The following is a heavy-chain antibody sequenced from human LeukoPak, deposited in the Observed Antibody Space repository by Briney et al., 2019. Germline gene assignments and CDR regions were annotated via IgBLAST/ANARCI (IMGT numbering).Heavy chain of an antibody. D-gene: IGHD2-15*01. CDR2: IYYSGST. CDR1: GGSISSYY. V-gene: IGHV4-59*01. Sequence: MSSETLSLTCTVSGGSISSYYWSWIRQPPGKGLEWIGYIYYSGSTNYNPSLKSRVTISVDTSKNQFSLKLSSVTAADTAVYYCAGATPRYSPWGPFFDYWGQGTMVTVSS. J-gene: IGHJ4*03. CDR3: AGATPRYSPWGPFFDY.